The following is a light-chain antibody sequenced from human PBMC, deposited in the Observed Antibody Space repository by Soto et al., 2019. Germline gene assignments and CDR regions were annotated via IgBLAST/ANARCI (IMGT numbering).Light chain of an antibody. J-gene: IGKJ1*01. V-gene: IGKV1-8*01. CDR1: QGISSY. CDR3: QQYYSYPRT. Sequence: GGRVTITCRASQGISSYLAWYQQKPGKAPKLLIYAASTLQSGVLSRFSGSGSGTDFTLTISCLQSEDFATYYCQQYYSYPRTFGQGTKVDIK. CDR2: AAS.